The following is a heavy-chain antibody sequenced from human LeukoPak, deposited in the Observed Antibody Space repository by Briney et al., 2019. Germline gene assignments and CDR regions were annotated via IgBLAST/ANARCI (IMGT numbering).Heavy chain of an antibody. Sequence: GSLRLSCAASGFTFDDYGMSWVRQAPGKGLEWVSGINWNGGSTGYADSVKGRFTISRDNAKNSPYLQMNSLRAEDTALYYCARGPAYYDFWSGLNYYMDVWGKGTTVTVSS. V-gene: IGHV3-20*04. CDR2: INWNGGST. J-gene: IGHJ6*03. CDR3: ARGPAYYDFWSGLNYYMDV. CDR1: GFTFDDYG. D-gene: IGHD3-3*01.